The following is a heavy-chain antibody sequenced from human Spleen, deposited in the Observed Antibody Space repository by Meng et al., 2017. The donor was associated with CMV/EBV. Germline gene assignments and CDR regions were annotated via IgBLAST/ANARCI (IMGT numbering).Heavy chain of an antibody. J-gene: IGHJ4*02. D-gene: IGHD2-2*01. V-gene: IGHV3-21*01. CDR1: GFTFSSYS. Sequence: GESLKISCAASGFTFSSYSMNWVRQAPGKGLEWVSSISSSSSYIYYADSVKGRFTISRDNSKNTLYLQMNSLRAEDTAVYYCAKDRGYKGYCSSTSCYLPPINWGQGTLVTVSS. CDR3: AKDRGYKGYCSSTSCYLPPIN. CDR2: ISSSSSYI.